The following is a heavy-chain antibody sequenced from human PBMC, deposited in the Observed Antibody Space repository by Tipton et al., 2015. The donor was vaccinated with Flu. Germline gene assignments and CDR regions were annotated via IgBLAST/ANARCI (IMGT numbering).Heavy chain of an antibody. CDR3: ARDHRWELHAFEI. CDR2: IYTSGST. Sequence: TLSLTCTVSGGSISSGSYYWSWIRQPAGKGLEWIGRIYTSGSTNYNPSLKSRVTISVDTSKNQFSLKLSSVTAADTAVYYCARDHRWELHAFEIWGQGTMVTVSS. CDR1: GGSISSGSYY. D-gene: IGHD1-26*01. J-gene: IGHJ3*02. V-gene: IGHV4-61*02.